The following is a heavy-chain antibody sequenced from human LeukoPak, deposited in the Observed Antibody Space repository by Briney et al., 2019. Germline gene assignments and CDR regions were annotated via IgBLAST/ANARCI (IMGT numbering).Heavy chain of an antibody. J-gene: IGHJ4*02. D-gene: IGHD5-18*01. V-gene: IGHV4-59*01. Sequence: PSETLSLTCTVSGGSISSYSWSWIRQPPGRGLEWVGYIYFSGSTNYNPSLNSRVSMSVDTSKNQFSLRLSSVTAADTAVYYCARSPSYGSHYFDYWGQGTLVTVSS. CDR2: IYFSGST. CDR3: ARSPSYGSHYFDY. CDR1: GGSISSYS.